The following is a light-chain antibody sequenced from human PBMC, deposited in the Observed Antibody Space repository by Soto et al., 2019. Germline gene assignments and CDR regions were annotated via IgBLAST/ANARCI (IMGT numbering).Light chain of an antibody. CDR2: GAS. J-gene: IGKJ2*01. V-gene: IGKV3-20*01. CDR3: QQYGSFYT. Sequence: EIVLTQSPGTLSLSPGERATLWCRASQSVSSSYLAWYQQKPGQAPRLLIYGASTRATGIPDRFSGSGSGTDFTLTITSLKPEDFAVYYCQQYGSFYTFGQGTKLEIK. CDR1: QSVSSSY.